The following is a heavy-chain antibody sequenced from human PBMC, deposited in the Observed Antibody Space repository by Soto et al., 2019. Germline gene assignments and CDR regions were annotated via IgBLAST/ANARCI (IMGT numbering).Heavy chain of an antibody. J-gene: IGHJ5*02. CDR1: GFTFDDYG. Sequence: EVQLVESGGGVVRPGGSLRLSCAASGFTFDDYGMSWVRQAPGKGLEWVSGINWNGGSTGYADSVKGRFTISRDNAKNSLYLQMNSLRAEDTALYLCARVEYRSRYCGNTSCYYFWFDPWGQGTLVTVSS. CDR2: INWNGGST. D-gene: IGHD2-2*01. CDR3: ARVEYRSRYCGNTSCYYFWFDP. V-gene: IGHV3-20*01.